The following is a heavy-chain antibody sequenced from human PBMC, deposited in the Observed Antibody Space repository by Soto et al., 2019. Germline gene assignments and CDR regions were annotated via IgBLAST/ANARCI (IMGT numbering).Heavy chain of an antibody. CDR1: GQTFNRYW. Sequence: DVQLAESGGGLVQPGGSLRLSCVASGQTFNRYWMSWVRQAPGKGLEWVANIKQDGSEEYYVDSVKGRFTISRDNAKKALYLQINSPRAEDPAMYYCVRTHVDSWSFDFYGMDVWGQGTTVIVSS. J-gene: IGHJ6*02. V-gene: IGHV3-7*03. CDR2: IKQDGSEE. D-gene: IGHD3-3*01. CDR3: VRTHVDSWSFDFYGMDV.